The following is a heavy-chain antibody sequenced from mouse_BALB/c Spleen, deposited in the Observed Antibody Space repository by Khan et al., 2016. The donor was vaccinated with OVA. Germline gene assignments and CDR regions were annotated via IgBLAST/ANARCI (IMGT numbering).Heavy chain of an antibody. V-gene: IGHV5-6-5*01. CDR1: GFTFSSYV. CDR2: ISSGGST. Sequence: EVELVESGGSSVKPGGSLKLSCAVSGFTFSSYVMSWVRQTPEKRLEWVASISSGGSTYYPDSVKGRFTISTDNARNIVNMQMSRLRSEDMAIYYCAREAYRYDEYYFDYWGQGTTLTVSS. D-gene: IGHD2-14*01. CDR3: AREAYRYDEYYFDY. J-gene: IGHJ2*01.